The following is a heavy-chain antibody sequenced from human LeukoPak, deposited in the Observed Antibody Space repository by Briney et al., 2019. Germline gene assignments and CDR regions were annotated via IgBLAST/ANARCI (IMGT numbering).Heavy chain of an antibody. CDR1: GFTFRDYY. CDR3: ARVFDSSSWYDY. V-gene: IGHV3-30*03. J-gene: IGHJ4*02. D-gene: IGHD6-13*01. Sequence: GGSLRFSCSASGFTFRDYYMHWVRQAPGKGLEWVAIISYDGINKYYAGSVKGRFTISRDNAKSSLYLQMNSLRAEDTAVYYCARVFDSSSWYDYWGQGTLVTVSS. CDR2: ISYDGINK.